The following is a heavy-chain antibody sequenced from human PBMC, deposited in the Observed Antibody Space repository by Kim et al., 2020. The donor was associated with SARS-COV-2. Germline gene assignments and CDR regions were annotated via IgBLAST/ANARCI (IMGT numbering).Heavy chain of an antibody. CDR2: T. J-gene: IGHJ4*02. D-gene: IGHD3-22*01. Sequence: TYHHPSLKSRVTISVDTSKNQFSLKLSSVTAADTAVYYCASLPYYDSRPIWGQGTLVTVSS. CDR3: ASLPYYDSRPI. V-gene: IGHV4-30-2*05.